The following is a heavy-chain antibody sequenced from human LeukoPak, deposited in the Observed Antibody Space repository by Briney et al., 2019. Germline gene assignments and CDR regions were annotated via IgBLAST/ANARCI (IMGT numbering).Heavy chain of an antibody. CDR1: GGSISSYY. CDR2: IYYSGST. D-gene: IGHD3-22*01. Sequence: SETLSLTCTVSGGSISSYYWSWIRQPPGKGLEWIGSIYYSGSTYYNPSLKSRVTISVDTSKNQFSLKLSSVTAADTAVYYCARVTDYYDSSGYFGYWGQGTLVTVSS. J-gene: IGHJ4*02. V-gene: IGHV4-39*07. CDR3: ARVTDYYDSSGYFGY.